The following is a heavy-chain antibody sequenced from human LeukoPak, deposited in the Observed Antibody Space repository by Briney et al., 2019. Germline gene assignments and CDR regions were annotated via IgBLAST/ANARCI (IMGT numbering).Heavy chain of an antibody. CDR1: GFTFSTYW. V-gene: IGHV3-7*01. CDR2: IKQDGSET. J-gene: IGHJ4*02. CDR3: ARDLRGFDY. Sequence: PGGSLRLSCAVSGFTFSTYWMSWVRQAPGKGLEWVANIKQDGSETNYVDSVKGRFTISRDNAKNSLFLQMNSLRAEDTALYYCARDLRGFDYWGQGTLVTVSS.